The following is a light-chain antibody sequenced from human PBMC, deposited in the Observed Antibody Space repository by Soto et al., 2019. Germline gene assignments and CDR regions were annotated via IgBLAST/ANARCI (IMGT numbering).Light chain of an antibody. CDR3: QQYSSSPPEFT. J-gene: IGKJ3*01. CDR2: GAS. V-gene: IGKV3-20*01. CDR1: QSVSSNY. Sequence: EIVLTQSPGTLSVSPGERVTLSCRASQSVSSNYLAWYQQRPGQAPRLLICGASYRATGIPDRFSGSGSGTDFNLTISRLEPEDFAVYYCQQYSSSPPEFTFGPGTKVDSK.